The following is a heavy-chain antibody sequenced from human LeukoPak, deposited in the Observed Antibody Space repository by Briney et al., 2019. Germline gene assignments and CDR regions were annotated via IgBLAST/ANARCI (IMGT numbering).Heavy chain of an antibody. J-gene: IGHJ4*02. CDR2: VNSDGSTT. V-gene: IGHV3-74*01. D-gene: IGHD6-13*01. CDR1: GFTFSHYA. CDR3: ARGYYSSSRFDS. Sequence: PGGSLRLSCAASGFTFSHYAMHWVRQAPGKGLVWVSRVNSDGSTTNYADSVKGRFTISRDNAENTLYMRMNSLRPEDTAVYYCARGYYSSSRFDSWGQGTLVTVSS.